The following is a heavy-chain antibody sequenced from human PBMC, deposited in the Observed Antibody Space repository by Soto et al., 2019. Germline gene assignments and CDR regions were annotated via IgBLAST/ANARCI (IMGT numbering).Heavy chain of an antibody. CDR1: GFTFSSYA. D-gene: IGHD3-3*01. V-gene: IGHV3-30-3*01. CDR3: ARPYYDFWSGYYRPPIYYYYGMDV. CDR2: ISYDGSNK. J-gene: IGHJ6*02. Sequence: GGSLRLSCAASGFTFSSYAMHWVRQAPGKGLEWVAVISYDGSNKYYADSVKGRFTISRDNSKNTLYLQMNSLRAEDTAVYYCARPYYDFWSGYYRPPIYYYYGMDVWGQGTTVTVSS.